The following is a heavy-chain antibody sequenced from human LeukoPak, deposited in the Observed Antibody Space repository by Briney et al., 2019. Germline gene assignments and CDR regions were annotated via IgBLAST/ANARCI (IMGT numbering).Heavy chain of an antibody. CDR1: GFTVSTNY. Sequence: HPGGSLRLSCAASGFTVSTNYMNWVRQAPGKGLEWVSVIYSGGGTYYADSVKGRFTISRDNSKNTLYLQMHSLRAEDTAVYYCARAPRVGDAFDIWGQGTMVTVSS. CDR3: ARAPRVGDAFDI. D-gene: IGHD3-10*01. J-gene: IGHJ3*02. CDR2: IYSGGGT. V-gene: IGHV3-53*01.